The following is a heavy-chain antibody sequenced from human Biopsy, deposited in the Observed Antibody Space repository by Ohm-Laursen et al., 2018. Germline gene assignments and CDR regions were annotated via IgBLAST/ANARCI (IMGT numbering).Heavy chain of an antibody. CDR1: GESFNGYY. Sequence: SETLSLTCAVYGESFNGYYWSWIRQTQGKGLEWIGEINHSGRTNYNPALKSRVTISVDTSKIQFPLKVRSVTAADTVVYYCVRGVDYYDPYHYYALDVWGQGTTVTVSS. CDR3: VRGVDYYDPYHYYALDV. V-gene: IGHV4-34*01. J-gene: IGHJ6*02. D-gene: IGHD3-22*01. CDR2: INHSGRT.